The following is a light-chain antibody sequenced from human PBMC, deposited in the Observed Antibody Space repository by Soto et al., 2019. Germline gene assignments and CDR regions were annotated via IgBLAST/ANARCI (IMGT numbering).Light chain of an antibody. Sequence: QAVVTQEPSLTVSPGGTVTRTCGSNTGAGTSGHYPYWFQQKPGQAPRTLIYDTSNKHSWTPVRFAGSLLGGKAALTLSGAQPEDEAEYYCSLSCSGAVVLGGGTKLTVL. CDR3: SLSCSGAVV. V-gene: IGLV7-46*01. J-gene: IGLJ3*02. CDR1: TGAGTSGHY. CDR2: DTS.